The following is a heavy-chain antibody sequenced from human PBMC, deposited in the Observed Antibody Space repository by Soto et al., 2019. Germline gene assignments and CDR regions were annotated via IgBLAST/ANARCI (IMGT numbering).Heavy chain of an antibody. CDR2: IYYSGST. Sequence: SETLSLTCTVSGGSISSYYWRWIRQPPGKGLEWIGYIYYSGSTNYNPSLKSRVTISVDTSKNQFSLKLSSVTAADTAVYYCARSTGDSAFDIWGQGTMVTVSS. J-gene: IGHJ3*02. D-gene: IGHD7-27*01. CDR1: GGSISSYY. CDR3: ARSTGDSAFDI. V-gene: IGHV4-59*01.